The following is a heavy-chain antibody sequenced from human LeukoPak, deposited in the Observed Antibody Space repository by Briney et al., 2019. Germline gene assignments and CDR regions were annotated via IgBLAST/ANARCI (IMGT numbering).Heavy chain of an antibody. CDR1: GFTFRNGW. CDR3: TTLYGDYGLAY. CDR2: IKSKTDGGTT. Sequence: GGSLRLSCAASGFTFRNGWLSWVRQAPGKGLECVGRIKSKTDGGTTDYAAPVKGRFTISRDDSKTTSYLQMNSLKTEDTAVYFCTTLYGDYGLAYWGQGTLVTVSS. J-gene: IGHJ4*02. D-gene: IGHD4-17*01. V-gene: IGHV3-15*01.